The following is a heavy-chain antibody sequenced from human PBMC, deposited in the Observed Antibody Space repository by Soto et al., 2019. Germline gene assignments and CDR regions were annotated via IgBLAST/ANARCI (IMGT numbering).Heavy chain of an antibody. CDR2: INPKSGGT. V-gene: IGHV1-2*04. CDR3: ARGDSTDCSNGVCSFFYNHDMDV. D-gene: IGHD2-8*01. CDR1: GYSFTDYH. Sequence: ASVKVSCKASGYSFTDYHIHWVRQAPGQGLEWLGRINPKSGGTSTAQKFQGWVTMTTDTYISTASMELTRLTSDDTAIYYCARGDSTDCSNGVCSFFYNHDMDVWGQGTTVTVSS. J-gene: IGHJ6*02.